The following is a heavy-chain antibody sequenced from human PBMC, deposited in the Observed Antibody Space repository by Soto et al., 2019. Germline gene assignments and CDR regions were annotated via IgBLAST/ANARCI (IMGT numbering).Heavy chain of an antibody. CDR1: GFTFSNYW. V-gene: IGHV3-74*01. J-gene: IGHJ4*01. D-gene: IGHD1-1*01. Sequence: GGSLRVSCAASGFTFSNYWMHWVRQAPGKGLVWVSRINRDGSTTTYADSVRGRFTISRDNAKNTLYLQMNSLRDEDTAVYYCTLDLSGRQDYWGQGALVTVSS. CDR2: INRDGSTT. CDR3: TLDLSGRQDY.